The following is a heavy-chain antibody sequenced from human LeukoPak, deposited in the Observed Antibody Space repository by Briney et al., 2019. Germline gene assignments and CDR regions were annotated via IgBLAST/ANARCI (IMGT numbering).Heavy chain of an antibody. D-gene: IGHD3-9*01. J-gene: IGHJ4*02. CDR2: IYYSGST. Sequence: PSETLSLTCTVSGGSISSYYWSWIRQPPGKGLEWIGYIYYSGSTNYNPSLKSRVTISVDTSKNQSSLKLSSVTAADTAVYYCARVGLLDDILTGRFDYWGQGTLVTVSS. CDR1: GGSISSYY. CDR3: ARVGLLDDILTGRFDY. V-gene: IGHV4-59*01.